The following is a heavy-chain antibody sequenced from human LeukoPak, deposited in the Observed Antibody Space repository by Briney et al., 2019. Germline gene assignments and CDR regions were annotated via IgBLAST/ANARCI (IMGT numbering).Heavy chain of an antibody. J-gene: IGHJ4*02. V-gene: IGHV3-30*04. CDR1: GFTFSSYA. Sequence: GGSLRLSCAASGFTFSSYAMHWVRQAPGKGLEWVAVIVYDGRNKYYADSVKGRFTISRDNSRNTLYLQVNSLRAEDTAVYYCARAQQLALDYWGQGTLVTVSS. CDR3: ARAQQLALDY. D-gene: IGHD6-13*01. CDR2: IVYDGRNK.